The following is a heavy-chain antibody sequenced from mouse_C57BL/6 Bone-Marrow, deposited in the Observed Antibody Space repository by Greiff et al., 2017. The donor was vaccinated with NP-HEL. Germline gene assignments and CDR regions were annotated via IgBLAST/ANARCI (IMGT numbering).Heavy chain of an antibody. CDR2: IDPSDSYT. Sequence: QSCKASGYTFTSYWMHWVKQRPGQGLEWIGEIDPSDSYTNYNQKFKGKSTLTVDKSSSTAYMQLSSLTSEDSAVYYCARSPYYGSSPLFAYWGQGTLVTVSA. CDR1: GYTFTSYW. D-gene: IGHD1-1*01. CDR3: ARSPYYGSSPLFAY. V-gene: IGHV1-69*01. J-gene: IGHJ3*01.